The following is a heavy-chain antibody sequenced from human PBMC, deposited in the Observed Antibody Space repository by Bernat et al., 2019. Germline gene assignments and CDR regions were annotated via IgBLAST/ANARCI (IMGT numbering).Heavy chain of an antibody. V-gene: IGHV1-46*01. J-gene: IGHJ4*02. Sequence: QVQLVQSGAEVKKPGASVKVSCKASGYTFTSYYMHWVRQAPGQGLEWMGIINPSGGSTSYAQKFQDRVTMTRDTSTSTVYMELSSLRSEDTAVYYCASTVTTRAFDYWGQGTLVTVSS. CDR2: INPSGGST. CDR3: ASTVTTRAFDY. D-gene: IGHD4-17*01. CDR1: GYTFTSYY.